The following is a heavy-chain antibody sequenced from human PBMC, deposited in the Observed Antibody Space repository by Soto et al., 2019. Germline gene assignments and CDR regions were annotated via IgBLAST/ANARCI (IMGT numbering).Heavy chain of an antibody. J-gene: IGHJ5*02. V-gene: IGHV5-10-1*01. D-gene: IGHD1-7*01. Sequence: RGESLKISCKGSGYSFTSYWISWVRQMPGKGLEWMGRIDPSDSYTNYSPSFQGHVTISADKSISTAYLQWSSLKASDTAMYYCARHPPLITGTSEPNWFDPWGQGTLVTVSS. CDR1: GYSFTSYW. CDR3: ARHPPLITGTSEPNWFDP. CDR2: IDPSDSYT.